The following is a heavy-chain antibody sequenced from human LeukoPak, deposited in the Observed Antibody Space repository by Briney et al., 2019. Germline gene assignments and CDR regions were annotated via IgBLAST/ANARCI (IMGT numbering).Heavy chain of an antibody. CDR3: ARVGYYYDSSGWDY. J-gene: IGHJ4*02. CDR2: INSDGSST. V-gene: IGHV3-74*01. D-gene: IGHD3-22*01. CDR1: GFTFSSYE. Sequence: GGSLRLSCAASGFTFSSYEMNWVRQAPGKGLVWVSRINSDGSSTGYADSVKGRFTISRDNSKNTLYLQMNSLRAEDTAVYYCARVGYYYDSSGWDYWGQGTLVTVSS.